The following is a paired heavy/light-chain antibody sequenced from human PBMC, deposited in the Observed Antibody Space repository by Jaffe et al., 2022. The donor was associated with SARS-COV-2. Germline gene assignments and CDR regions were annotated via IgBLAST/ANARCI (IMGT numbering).Heavy chain of an antibody. Sequence: EVQLVESGGGLVHPGGSLRLSCAASGFTFSTYDMHWVRQPTGKGLEWVSAIGAAGDTYYPDSVKGRFTISRENAKNSLYLHMNSLRAGDTAVYYCVREPAYSRSFFYFDLWGRGTLVTVSS. CDR1: GFTFSTYD. CDR3: VREPAYSRSFFYFDL. J-gene: IGHJ2*01. D-gene: IGHD1-26*01. V-gene: IGHV3-13*01. CDR2: IGAAGDT.
Light chain of an antibody. CDR1: QSISSG. CDR2: EAS. Sequence: DIQLTQSPSTLSASVGDKVTITCRASQSISSGLAWYQQKVGKAPEALIYEASKLESGVPRRFSGSGSGTEFTLTISSLQPDDFATYYCLQYSGLWTFGQGTKVEIK. J-gene: IGKJ1*01. CDR3: LQYSGLWT. V-gene: IGKV1-5*03.